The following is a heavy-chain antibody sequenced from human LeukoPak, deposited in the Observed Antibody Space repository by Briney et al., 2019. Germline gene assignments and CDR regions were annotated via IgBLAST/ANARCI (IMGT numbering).Heavy chain of an antibody. J-gene: IGHJ4*02. CDR2: INHSGST. CDR3: ARVTYDILTGYYPTIDY. Sequence: SETMSLTCAVYGGSFSGYYWSWIHQPPGKGLEWIGEINHSGSTNYNPSLKSRVTISVDTSKNQFSLKLSSVTAADTAVYYCARVTYDILTGYYPTIDYWGQGTLVTVSS. D-gene: IGHD3-9*01. CDR1: GGSFSGYY. V-gene: IGHV4-34*01.